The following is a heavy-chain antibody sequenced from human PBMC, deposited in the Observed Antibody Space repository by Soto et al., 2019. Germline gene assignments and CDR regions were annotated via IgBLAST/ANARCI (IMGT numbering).Heavy chain of an antibody. CDR2: IHYSGDT. J-gene: IGHJ4*02. CDR3: ARAAVAYCGGDCYSPFDY. V-gene: IGHV4-31*03. Sequence: PSETLSLTCTMYSQSFSDYYWSWIRQHPGKGLEWIGYIHYSGDTYYNPSLKSRVTISVDTSKNQFSLKLNSVTAADTAVYYCARAAVAYCGGDCYSPFDYWGQGTLVTVSS. CDR1: SQSFSDYY. D-gene: IGHD2-21*02.